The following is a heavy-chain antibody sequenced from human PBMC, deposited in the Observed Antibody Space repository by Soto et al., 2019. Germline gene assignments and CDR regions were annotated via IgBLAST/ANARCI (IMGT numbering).Heavy chain of an antibody. Sequence: QLQLQESGPGLVKPSETLSLTCTVSGGSISSSSYYWGWIRQPPGKGLEWIGSIYYSGSTYYNPSLKGRVTISVDTSKNQFSLKLSSVTAADTAVYYCARPRAYYDFWSGYSVDAFDIWGQGTMVTVSS. V-gene: IGHV4-39*01. CDR2: IYYSGST. D-gene: IGHD3-3*01. J-gene: IGHJ3*02. CDR1: GGSISSSSYY. CDR3: ARPRAYYDFWSGYSVDAFDI.